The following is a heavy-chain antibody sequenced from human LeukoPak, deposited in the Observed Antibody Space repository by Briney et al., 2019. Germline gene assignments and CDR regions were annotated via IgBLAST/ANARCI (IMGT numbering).Heavy chain of an antibody. V-gene: IGHV4-30-4*01. CDR3: ARVYYDILTGYPYYFDY. CDR2: IYYSGST. D-gene: IGHD3-9*01. Sequence: SETLSLTCAVYGGSFSDYYWSWIRQPPGKGLEWIGYIYYSGSTYYNPSLKSRVTISVDTSKNQFSLKLSSVTAADTAVYYCARVYYDILTGYPYYFDYWGQGTLVTVSS. J-gene: IGHJ4*02. CDR1: GGSFSDYY.